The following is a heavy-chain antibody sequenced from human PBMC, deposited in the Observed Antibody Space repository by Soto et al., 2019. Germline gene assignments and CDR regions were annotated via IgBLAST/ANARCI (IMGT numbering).Heavy chain of an antibody. V-gene: IGHV3-30-3*01. CDR2: ISYDGSNK. CDR3: ARGSWPGY. D-gene: IGHD6-13*01. CDR1: GFTFSSYA. J-gene: IGHJ4*02. Sequence: GGSLRLSCAASGFTFSSYAMHWVRQAPGKGLEWVAVISYDGSNKYYADSVKGRFTISRDNSKNTLYLQMNSLRAEDTAVYYCARGSWPGYWGQGTLVTVSS.